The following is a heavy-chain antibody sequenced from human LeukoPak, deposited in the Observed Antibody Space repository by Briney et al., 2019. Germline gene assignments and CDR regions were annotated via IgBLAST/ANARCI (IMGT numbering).Heavy chain of an antibody. Sequence: SVKVSCKASGGTFSIYAISWVRQAPGQGLEWMGGIIPIFGTANYAQKFQGRVTITADESTSTAYMELSSLRSEDTAVYYCARAGTAMSTLDYWGQGTLVTVSS. CDR3: ARAGTAMSTLDY. CDR1: GGTFSIYA. CDR2: IIPIFGTA. V-gene: IGHV1-69*13. J-gene: IGHJ4*02. D-gene: IGHD5-18*01.